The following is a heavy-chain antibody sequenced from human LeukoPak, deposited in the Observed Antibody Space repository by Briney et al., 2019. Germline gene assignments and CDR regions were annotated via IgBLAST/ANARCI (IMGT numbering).Heavy chain of an antibody. V-gene: IGHV1-2*02. CDR2: INPNSGGT. CDR1: GYTFTGYY. Sequence: ASVKVSCKASGYTFTGYYMHWVRQAPGQGLEWMGWINPNSGGTNYAQKFQGRVTMTRDTSISTAYMELSRLRSDDTAVYYCARAYSGYDLFDYWGQGILVTVSS. CDR3: ARAYSGYDLFDY. D-gene: IGHD5-12*01. J-gene: IGHJ4*02.